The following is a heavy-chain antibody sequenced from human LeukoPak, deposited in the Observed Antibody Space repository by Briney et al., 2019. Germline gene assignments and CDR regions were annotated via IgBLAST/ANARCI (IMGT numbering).Heavy chain of an antibody. V-gene: IGHV3-23*01. J-gene: IGHJ4*02. CDR3: AKDGAYYYGSGSSHDY. Sequence: GSLRLSCAASGFTFSSYAMSWVRQAPGKGLEWVSAISGSGGSTYYADSVKGRFTISRDNSKNTLYLQMNSLRAEDTAVYYCAKDGAYYYGSGSSHDYWGQGTLVTVSS. D-gene: IGHD3-10*01. CDR2: ISGSGGST. CDR1: GFTFSSYA.